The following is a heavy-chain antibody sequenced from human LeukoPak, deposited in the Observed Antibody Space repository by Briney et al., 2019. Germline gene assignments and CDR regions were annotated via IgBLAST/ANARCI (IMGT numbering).Heavy chain of an antibody. D-gene: IGHD3-10*01. CDR2: IYYSGST. CDR3: ARALWFGEPSRGADSDY. Sequence: SETLSLTCTVSGGSISSGDYYWSWIRQPPGKGLEWIGYIYYSGSTYYNPSLKSRVTISVDTSKNQFSLKLSSVTAADTAVYYCARALWFGEPSRGADSDYWGQGTLVTVSS. J-gene: IGHJ4*02. CDR1: GGSISSGDYY. V-gene: IGHV4-30-4*01.